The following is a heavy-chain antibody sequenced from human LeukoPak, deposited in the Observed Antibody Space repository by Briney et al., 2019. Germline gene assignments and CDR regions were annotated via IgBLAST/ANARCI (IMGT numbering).Heavy chain of an antibody. D-gene: IGHD2-2*02. CDR1: GFTFSSYS. J-gene: IGHJ6*02. Sequence: GGPLRLSCAASGFTFSSYSMTWVRQAPGKGLEWVSSISSSSSYIYYADSVKGRFTISRDNAKNSLYLQMNSLRAEDTAVYYCARAPYCSSTSCYTGSYYYYYYGMDVWGQGTTVTVSS. V-gene: IGHV3-21*01. CDR2: ISSSSSYI. CDR3: ARAPYCSSTSCYTGSYYYYYYGMDV.